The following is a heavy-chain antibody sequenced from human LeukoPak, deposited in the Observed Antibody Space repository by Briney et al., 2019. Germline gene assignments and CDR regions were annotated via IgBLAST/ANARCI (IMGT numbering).Heavy chain of an antibody. V-gene: IGHV3-11*01. CDR1: GFTFSDYY. D-gene: IGHD6-13*01. Sequence: GGSLRLSCAASGFTFSDYYMSWIRQAPGKGLEWVSYISSSGSTIYYADSVKGRFTISRDNAKNSLYLQMNSLRAEDTALYYCAKDQGPGIAAAGSRNYYYGMDVWGRGTTVTVSS. CDR3: AKDQGPGIAAAGSRNYYYGMDV. J-gene: IGHJ6*02. CDR2: ISSSGSTI.